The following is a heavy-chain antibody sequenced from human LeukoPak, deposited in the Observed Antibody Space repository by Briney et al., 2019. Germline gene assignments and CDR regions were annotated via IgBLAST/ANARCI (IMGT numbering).Heavy chain of an antibody. V-gene: IGHV1-2*02. D-gene: IGHD2-15*01. CDR2: MNPNSGGT. CDR1: GYTFTGHY. CDR3: ARRGSHCSGSSCYGTFDY. Sequence: ASVKVSCKASGYTFTGHYMHWVRQAPGQGLEWMGWMNPNSGGTNYAQKFQGRVTMTRDTSISTAYMELSSLRSDDTAVYYCARRGSHCSGSSCYGTFDYWGQGTLVTVSS. J-gene: IGHJ4*02.